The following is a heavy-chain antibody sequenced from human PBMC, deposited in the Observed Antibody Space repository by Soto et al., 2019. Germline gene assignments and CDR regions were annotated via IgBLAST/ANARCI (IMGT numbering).Heavy chain of an antibody. Sequence: QVQLVQSGAEVKKPGSSVKVSCKASGGTFSSYTISWVRQAPGHGLEWMGRIIPILGIANYAQKFQGRVTITADKSTSTAYMELSSLRSEDTDVYYCASQTQPSCSGGSGYLGLDPWGQGTLVTVSS. V-gene: IGHV1-69*02. J-gene: IGHJ5*02. CDR1: GGTFSSYT. D-gene: IGHD2-15*01. CDR2: IIPILGIA. CDR3: ASQTQPSCSGGSGYLGLDP.